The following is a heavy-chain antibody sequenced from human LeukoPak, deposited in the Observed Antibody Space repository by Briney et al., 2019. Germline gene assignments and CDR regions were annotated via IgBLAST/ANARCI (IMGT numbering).Heavy chain of an antibody. D-gene: IGHD3-16*02. J-gene: IGHJ4*02. CDR1: GYTFTSYG. CDR3: ATGRLGELSLDY. Sequence: ASVKVSCKASGYTFTSYGISWVRQAPGQGLKWMGWISAYNGNTNYAQKLQGRVTMTTDTSTSTAYMELRSLRSDDTAVYYCATGRLGELSLDYWGQGTLVTVSS. CDR2: ISAYNGNT. V-gene: IGHV1-18*01.